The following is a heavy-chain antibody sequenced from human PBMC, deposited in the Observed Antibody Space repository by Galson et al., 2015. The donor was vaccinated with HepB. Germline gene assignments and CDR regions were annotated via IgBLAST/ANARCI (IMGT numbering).Heavy chain of an antibody. CDR2: IIPIFGIA. Sequence: SVKVSCKASGGTFSSYAISWVRQAPGQGLEWMGGIIPIFGIANYAQKFQGRVTITADESTSTAYMELSSLRSEDTAVYYCARSEYSSSSYFYYYYGMDVWGQGTTVTVSS. CDR3: ARSEYSSSSYFYYYYGMDV. D-gene: IGHD6-6*01. V-gene: IGHV1-69*13. CDR1: GGTFSSYA. J-gene: IGHJ6*02.